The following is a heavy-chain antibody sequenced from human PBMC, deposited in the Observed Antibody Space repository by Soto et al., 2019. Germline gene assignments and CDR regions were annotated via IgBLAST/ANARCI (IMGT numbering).Heavy chain of an antibody. CDR1: GGSFSGYY. D-gene: IGHD5-12*01. Sequence: SETLSLTCAVYGGSFSGYYWSWIRQPPGKGLEWIGEINHSGSTNYNPSLKSRVTISVDTSKNQFSLKLSSVTAADTAVYYCARGIRWLNYYYGMDVWGQGTTVTVSS. CDR3: ARGIRWLNYYYGMDV. CDR2: INHSGST. V-gene: IGHV4-34*01. J-gene: IGHJ6*02.